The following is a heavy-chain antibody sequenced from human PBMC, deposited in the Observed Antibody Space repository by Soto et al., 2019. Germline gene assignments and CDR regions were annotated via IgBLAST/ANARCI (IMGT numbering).Heavy chain of an antibody. J-gene: IGHJ5*02. V-gene: IGHV1-8*01. CDR1: GYTFTSYD. CDR3: ARGRGYSGYQPGGFDP. D-gene: IGHD5-12*01. Sequence: ASVKVSCKASGYTFTSYDINWVRQATGQGLEWMGWMNPNSGNTGYAQKFQGRVTMTRNTSISTAYMELSSLRSEDTAVYYCARGRGYSGYQPGGFDPWGQGTLVTVSS. CDR2: MNPNSGNT.